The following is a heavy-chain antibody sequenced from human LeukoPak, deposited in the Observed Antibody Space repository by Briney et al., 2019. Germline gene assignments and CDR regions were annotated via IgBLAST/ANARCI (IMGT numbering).Heavy chain of an antibody. V-gene: IGHV3-30*18. D-gene: IGHD3-10*01. CDR2: ISYDGSNK. Sequence: PGRSLRLSCAASGFTFSSYGMHWVRQAPGKGLEWVAVISYDGSNKYYADSVKGRFPISRDNSKNTLYLQMNGLRAEDTAVYYCAKEFLYGSGSYHYYYYYGMDVWGQGTTVTVSS. CDR1: GFTFSSYG. J-gene: IGHJ6*02. CDR3: AKEFLYGSGSYHYYYYYGMDV.